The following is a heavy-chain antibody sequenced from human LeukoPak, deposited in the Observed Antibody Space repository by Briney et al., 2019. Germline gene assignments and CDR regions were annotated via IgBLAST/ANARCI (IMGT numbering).Heavy chain of an antibody. D-gene: IGHD4-23*01. Sequence: PSETLSLTCTVSGGSMRTYYWSWIRQPPGKGLEWIGYIYYRGNTQYNPSLKSRVTISVDTYKNQFSLRLTSVTAADTAVYYCARDLDNGGSSIWYFDLWGRGTLVTVSS. V-gene: IGHV4-59*01. CDR2: IYYRGNT. J-gene: IGHJ2*01. CDR1: GGSMRTYY. CDR3: ARDLDNGGSSIWYFDL.